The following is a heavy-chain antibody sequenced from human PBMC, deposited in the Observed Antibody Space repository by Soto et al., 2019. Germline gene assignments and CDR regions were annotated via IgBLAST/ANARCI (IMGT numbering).Heavy chain of an antibody. V-gene: IGHV4-4*02. CDR2: IHDSGAT. J-gene: IGHJ6*02. D-gene: IGHD3-22*01. CDR3: ARRLYYDSSGFEGGGMDV. CDR1: GDSITGDDW. Sequence: PSETLSLTCAVSGDSITGDDWWSWVRQPPGKGLEWIGEIHDSGATNYNPSLKSRVTISVDTSKNQFSLKLSSVTAADTAVYYCARRLYYDSSGFEGGGMDVWGQGTTVTVSS.